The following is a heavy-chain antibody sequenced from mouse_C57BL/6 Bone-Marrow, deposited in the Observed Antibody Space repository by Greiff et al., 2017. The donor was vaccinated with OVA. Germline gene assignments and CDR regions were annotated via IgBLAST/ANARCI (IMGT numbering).Heavy chain of an antibody. CDR1: GYTFTSYG. CDR2: IYPRSGNT. D-gene: IGHD1-1*01. CDR3: ARGENYGRGAY. Sequence: VKLMESGAELARPGASVKLSCKASGYTFTSYGISWVKQKTGQGLEWIGEIYPRSGNTYYSEKFKGKATLTADTSSSTAYMELRSLTSEDEADNYGARGENYGRGAYWGKGTQVTGSA. J-gene: IGHJ3*01. V-gene: IGHV1-81*01.